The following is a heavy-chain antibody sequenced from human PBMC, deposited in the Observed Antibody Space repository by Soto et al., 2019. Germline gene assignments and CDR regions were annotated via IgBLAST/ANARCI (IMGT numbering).Heavy chain of an antibody. Sequence: QVQLVQSGAEVKKPGASVKVSCKASGYTFTRYDISWVRQATGQGLEWMGWMNPDSGNTGYAQKFQGRVAMTRNTSTSTAYMELSSLTSDDTAVYFCARGGSYSGAYYSWIDPWGQGTLGTVSS. CDR1: GYTFTRYD. J-gene: IGHJ5*02. D-gene: IGHD1-26*01. V-gene: IGHV1-8*01. CDR3: ARGGSYSGAYYSWIDP. CDR2: MNPDSGNT.